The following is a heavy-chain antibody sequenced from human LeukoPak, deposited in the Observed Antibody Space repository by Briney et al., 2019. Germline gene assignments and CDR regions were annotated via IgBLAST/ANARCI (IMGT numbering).Heavy chain of an antibody. D-gene: IGHD3-22*01. CDR1: GGSISSYY. V-gene: IGHV4-59*01. Sequence: SETLSLTCTVSGGSISSYYWSWIRQPPGKGLEWIGYIYYSGSTNYNPSLKSRVTISVDTSKNQFSLKLSSVTAADTAVYYSARSAYYDSSGSLDYWGQGTLVTVSS. CDR3: ARSAYYDSSGSLDY. CDR2: IYYSGST. J-gene: IGHJ4*02.